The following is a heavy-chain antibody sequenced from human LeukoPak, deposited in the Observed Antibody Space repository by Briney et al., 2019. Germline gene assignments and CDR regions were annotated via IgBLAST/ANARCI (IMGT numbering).Heavy chain of an antibody. Sequence: GASVKVSCKASGYTFSNYGISWVRQAPGQGLEWMGWISAYNGNTNYAQRLQGRVTMTTDTSTSTDYMELRSLRSDDTAVYYCATGAHSGYDWGLDRWYYFDYWGQGTLVTVSS. J-gene: IGHJ4*02. V-gene: IGHV1-18*01. CDR3: ATGAHSGYDWGLDRWYYFDY. CDR1: GYTFSNYG. D-gene: IGHD5-12*01. CDR2: ISAYNGNT.